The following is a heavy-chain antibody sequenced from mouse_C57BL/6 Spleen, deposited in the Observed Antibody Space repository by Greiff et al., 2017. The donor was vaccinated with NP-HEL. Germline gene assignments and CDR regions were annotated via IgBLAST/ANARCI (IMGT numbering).Heavy chain of an antibody. J-gene: IGHJ1*03. D-gene: IGHD1-1*01. V-gene: IGHV1-69*01. CDR3: ARPFITTVVATHYWYFDV. CDR2: IDPSDSYT. Sequence: QVQLQQPGAELVMPGASVKLSCKASGYTFTSYWMHWVKQRPGQGLEWIGEIDPSDSYTNYNQKFKGKSTLTVDKSSSTAYMQLSSLTSEDSAVYYCARPFITTVVATHYWYFDVWGTGTTVTVSS. CDR1: GYTFTSYW.